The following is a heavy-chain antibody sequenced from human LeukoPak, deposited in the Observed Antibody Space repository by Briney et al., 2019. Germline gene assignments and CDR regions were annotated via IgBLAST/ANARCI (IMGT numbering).Heavy chain of an antibody. CDR3: ARQPIAVAASGWFDP. V-gene: IGHV1-18*01. CDR2: ISAYNGNT. CDR1: GGTFSSYA. Sequence: ASVKVSCKASGGTFSSYAISWVRQAPGQGLEWMGWISAYNGNTNYAQKLQGRVTMTTDTSTSTAYMELRSLRSDDTAVYYCARQPIAVAASGWFDPWGQGTLVTVSS. J-gene: IGHJ5*02. D-gene: IGHD6-19*01.